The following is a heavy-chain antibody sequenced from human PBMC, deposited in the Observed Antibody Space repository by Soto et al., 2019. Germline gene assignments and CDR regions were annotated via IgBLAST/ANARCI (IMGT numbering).Heavy chain of an antibody. D-gene: IGHD5-18*01. Sequence: QVQLVQSGAEVKKPESSVKVSCKAPGGTFSTYAISWVRQAPGQGLEWMGGIIPMFGTANYAQRFQDRVTITADESTNTVYMELSSLRSEDMAVYCCASGIQLWLRRINNGYSGWGQGTLVTVSS. CDR2: IIPMFGTA. CDR3: ASGIQLWLRRINNGYSG. V-gene: IGHV1-69*12. CDR1: GGTFSTYA. J-gene: IGHJ4*02.